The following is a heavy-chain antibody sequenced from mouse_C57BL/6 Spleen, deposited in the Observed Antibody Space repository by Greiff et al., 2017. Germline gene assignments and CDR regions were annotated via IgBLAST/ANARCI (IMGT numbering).Heavy chain of an antibody. CDR1: DYTFTSYW. V-gene: IGHV1-55*01. CDR3: ARVGYGNYPYYAMDY. Sequence: VQLQQPGAELVKPGASVKMSCKASDYTFTSYWITWVNQRPGHGLEWIGDIYPGSGRTNYNEKFKSKATLTVDTSSSTAYMQRSSLTAEDSAVYYCARVGYGNYPYYAMDYWGQGTSVTVSS. CDR2: IYPGSGRT. D-gene: IGHD2-1*01. J-gene: IGHJ4*01.